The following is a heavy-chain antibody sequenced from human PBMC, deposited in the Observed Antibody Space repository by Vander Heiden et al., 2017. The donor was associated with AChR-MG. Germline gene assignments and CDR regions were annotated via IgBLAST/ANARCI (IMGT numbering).Heavy chain of an antibody. CDR1: GLTFSTSH. D-gene: IGHD3-10*01. CDR2: ISSSGRDR. V-gene: IGHV3-21*02. CDR3: ARSITMVRGVPANFDY. J-gene: IGHJ4*02. Sequence: EVQLVESGGGLVTPGRSLRLSCIVSGLTFSTSHMRWVRQAPGRGLEWVSSISSSGRDRSYADSVEGRFTISRDDAKNSLFLQRDSLRAGDTAIYYCARSITMVRGVPANFDYWGQGTQVAVSS.